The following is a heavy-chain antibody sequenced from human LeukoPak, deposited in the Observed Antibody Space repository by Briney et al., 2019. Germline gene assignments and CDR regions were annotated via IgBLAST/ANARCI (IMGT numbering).Heavy chain of an antibody. CDR1: GGTFSSYA. Sequence: SVKVSCKASGGTFSSYAISWVRQAPGQGLEWMGGIIPIFGTANYAQKFQGRVTITADESTSTAYMELSSLRSKDTAVYYCARNIVVDNPYYYYYGMDVWGQGTTVTVSS. J-gene: IGHJ6*02. CDR3: ARNIVVDNPYYYYYGMDV. D-gene: IGHD2-15*01. CDR2: IIPIFGTA. V-gene: IGHV1-69*13.